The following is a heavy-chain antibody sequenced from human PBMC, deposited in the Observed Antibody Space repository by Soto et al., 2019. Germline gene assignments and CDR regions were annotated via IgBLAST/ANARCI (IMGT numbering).Heavy chain of an antibody. V-gene: IGHV3-21*06. D-gene: IGHD1-26*01. Sequence: EVQLVESGGGLVKPGGSLRLSCAASGFTFSSYSMNWVRQAPGKGLEWVSSISSSSSFIYYADSLKGRFTISRDNAKNSLFLQINTLRAEDTAMYYCARGDSLGSFLSVYWGQGTLVTVSS. CDR2: ISSSSSFI. CDR1: GFTFSSYS. J-gene: IGHJ4*02. CDR3: ARGDSLGSFLSVY.